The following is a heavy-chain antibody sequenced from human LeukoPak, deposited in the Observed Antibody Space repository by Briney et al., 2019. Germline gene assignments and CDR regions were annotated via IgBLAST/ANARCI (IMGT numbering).Heavy chain of an antibody. Sequence: SGGSLRLSCAASGXTFSSYWMHWVRQAPGKGLMWVSRINSDGSRTTYADSVRGRLTISRDNAKSTLYLQMNSLRAEDTAVYYCARVRDDYTYFDCWGQGTLVTVSS. V-gene: IGHV3-74*01. CDR2: INSDGSRT. CDR3: ARVRDDYTYFDC. CDR1: GXTFSSYW. J-gene: IGHJ4*02. D-gene: IGHD4-11*01.